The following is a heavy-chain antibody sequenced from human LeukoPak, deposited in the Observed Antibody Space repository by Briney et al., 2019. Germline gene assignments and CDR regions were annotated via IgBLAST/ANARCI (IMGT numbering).Heavy chain of an antibody. CDR1: GGSISGYY. D-gene: IGHD6-13*01. J-gene: IGHJ2*01. Sequence: PSETLSLTCTVPGGSISGYYWSWIRQPPGKGLEWIGYIYYSGSTNYSPSLKSRLTISVDTSKNQFSLKLSSVTAADTAVYYCARTYGSSGLGYFDLWGRGTLVTVSS. CDR2: IYYSGST. V-gene: IGHV4-59*01. CDR3: ARTYGSSGLGYFDL.